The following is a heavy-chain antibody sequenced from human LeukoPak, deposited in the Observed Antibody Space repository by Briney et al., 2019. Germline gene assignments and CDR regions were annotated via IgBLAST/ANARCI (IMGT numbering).Heavy chain of an antibody. CDR3: ARDSPPAYCSSGSCYFDS. Sequence: SQTLSLTCTVSGGSISGKSYYWSWIRQPAGKGLEWIGRIYTSGSTDYNPSLKSRVTISRDTSKNEFSLILSSLTAADTAVYYCARDSPPAYCSSGSCYFDSWGQGTLVTVSS. V-gene: IGHV4-61*02. CDR1: GGSISGKSYY. J-gene: IGHJ4*02. CDR2: IYTSGST. D-gene: IGHD2-15*01.